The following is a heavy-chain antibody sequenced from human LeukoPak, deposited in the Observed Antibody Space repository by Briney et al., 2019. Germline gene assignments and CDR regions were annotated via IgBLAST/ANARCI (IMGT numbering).Heavy chain of an antibody. V-gene: IGHV3-74*01. CDR3: AKDSNFYDFWSGYSSLSPGRANNWFDP. D-gene: IGHD3-3*01. CDR1: GFTFSRYW. CDR2: IKSDGSNT. Sequence: GGSLRLSCVASGFTFSRYWMHWVRQAPGKGLVWVSRIKSDGSNTIYADSVKGRFTFSRDNAKNTLYLQMNSLRAEDTAVYYCAKDSNFYDFWSGYSSLSPGRANNWFDPWGQGTLVTVSS. J-gene: IGHJ5*02.